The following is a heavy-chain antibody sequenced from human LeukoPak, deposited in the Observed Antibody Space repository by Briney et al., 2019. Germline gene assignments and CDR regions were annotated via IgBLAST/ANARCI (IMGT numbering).Heavy chain of an antibody. D-gene: IGHD1-1*01. CDR1: GGSISSSNW. Sequence: SETPSLTCAVSGGSISSSNWWSWVRQPPGKGLEWIGEIYHSGSTNYNPSLKSRVTISVDKSKNQFSLKLSSVTAADTAMYFCARLSGNSPQSPCDYWGQGTLVTVSS. CDR2: IYHSGST. V-gene: IGHV4-4*02. J-gene: IGHJ4*02. CDR3: ARLSGNSPQSPCDY.